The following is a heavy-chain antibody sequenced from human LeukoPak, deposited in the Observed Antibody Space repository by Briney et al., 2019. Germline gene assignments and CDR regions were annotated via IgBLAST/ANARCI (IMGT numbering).Heavy chain of an antibody. V-gene: IGHV3-66*01. D-gene: IGHD5-12*01. Sequence: AGGSLRLSCAASGFTVSSNYMSWVRQAPGKGLEWVSVIYSGGSTYYADSVKGRFTISRDNSKNTLYLQMNSLRDEDTAVYYCARDIVATNFDYWGQGTLVTVSS. CDR2: IYSGGST. J-gene: IGHJ4*02. CDR1: GFTVSSNY. CDR3: ARDIVATNFDY.